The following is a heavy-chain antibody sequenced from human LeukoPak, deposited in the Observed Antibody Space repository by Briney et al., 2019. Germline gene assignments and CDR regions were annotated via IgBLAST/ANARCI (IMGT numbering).Heavy chain of an antibody. Sequence: ASVKVSCKASGCTFTDYYMHWVQQAPGKGLEWMGLVDPEDGETIYAEKFQGRVTITADTSTDTAYMELSSLRSEDTAVYYCATAEELRESYFDYWGQGTLVTVSS. V-gene: IGHV1-69-2*01. CDR2: VDPEDGET. J-gene: IGHJ4*02. CDR1: GCTFTDYY. D-gene: IGHD1-7*01. CDR3: ATAEELRESYFDY.